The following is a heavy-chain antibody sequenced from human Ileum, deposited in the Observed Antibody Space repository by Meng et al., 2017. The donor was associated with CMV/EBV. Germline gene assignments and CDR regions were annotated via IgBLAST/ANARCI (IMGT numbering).Heavy chain of an antibody. CDR2: IYYNGIT. CDR1: GASITNDDYY. CDR3: AKYSGPSRWFDP. Sequence: HVQLQAPGPGLVKPSQTLSLTCTVSGASITNDDYYWSWIRQPPGKGLEWIGYIYYNGITYYNPSLKSRIAILVDTSKSQFSLIVSSVTAADTAVYYCAKYSGPSRWFDPWGQGTLVTVSS. V-gene: IGHV4-30-4*01. D-gene: IGHD5-12*01. J-gene: IGHJ5*02.